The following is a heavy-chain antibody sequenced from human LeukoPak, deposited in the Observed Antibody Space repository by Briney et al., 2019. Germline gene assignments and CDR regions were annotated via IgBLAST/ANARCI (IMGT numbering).Heavy chain of an antibody. CDR2: FSRGGGDT. V-gene: IGHV3-23*01. J-gene: IGHJ4*02. D-gene: IGHD1-26*01. CDR3: AKPGGGSYYDH. CDR1: GFTFSNYA. Sequence: TGGSLRLSCAASGFTFSNYAMSWVRQASGKGLEWVSGFSRGGGDTYYADSVKGRFTISRDNSKNTLFLQMNNLRAEDTALYYCAKPGGGSYYDHWGQGTLVTVSS.